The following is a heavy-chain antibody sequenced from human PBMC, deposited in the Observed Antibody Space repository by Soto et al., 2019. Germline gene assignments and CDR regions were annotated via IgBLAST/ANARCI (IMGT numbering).Heavy chain of an antibody. CDR2: IIPIFGTA. CDR3: ARDRIAVAGMFDY. J-gene: IGHJ4*02. V-gene: IGHV1-69*12. Sequence: QVQLVQSGAEVTKPGSSVKVSCKASGGTFSSYAISWVRQAPGQGLEWMGGIIPIFGTANYAQKFQGRVTIPADESTSTGYMELSSLRSEDTAVYYCARDRIAVAGMFDYWGQGTLVTVSS. CDR1: GGTFSSYA. D-gene: IGHD6-19*01.